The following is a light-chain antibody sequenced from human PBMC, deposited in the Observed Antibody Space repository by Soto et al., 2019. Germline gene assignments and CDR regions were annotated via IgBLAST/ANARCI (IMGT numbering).Light chain of an antibody. J-gene: IGKJ4*01. CDR2: RVS. CDR3: QQYGNLPLT. Sequence: EIVLTQSPGTLSLSPGERATLSCRASQTITTLARYQRKPGQAPRLLIYRVSSRATGVPDRFSGSGSGTDYTLTISRLEPEDFAVYYCQQYGNLPLTFGGGTKVEIK. CDR1: QTITT. V-gene: IGKV3-20*01.